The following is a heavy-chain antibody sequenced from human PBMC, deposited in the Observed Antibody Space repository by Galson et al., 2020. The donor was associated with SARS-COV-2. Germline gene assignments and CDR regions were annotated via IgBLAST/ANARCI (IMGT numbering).Heavy chain of an antibody. CDR3: ATDSPLHRTNWFDP. CDR2: FDPEDGET. V-gene: IGHV1-24*01. CDR1: GYTLTELS. Sequence: GASVKVSCKVSGYTLTELSMHWVRQAPGKGLEWMGGFDPEDGETIYAQKFQGRVTMTEDTSTDTAYMELNSLRSEDTAVYYCATDSPLHRTNWFDPWGQGTLVTVSS. J-gene: IGHJ5*02.